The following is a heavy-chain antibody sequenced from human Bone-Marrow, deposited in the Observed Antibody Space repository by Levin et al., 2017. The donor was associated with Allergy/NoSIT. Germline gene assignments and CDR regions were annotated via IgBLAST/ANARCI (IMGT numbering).Heavy chain of an antibody. CDR2: LYSSGTT. D-gene: IGHD6-6*01. CDR3: AKGFSSDSFDP. J-gene: IGHJ5*02. Sequence: ASVKVSCAASGFSVSSTYMTWVRQAPGWGLEWVSTLYSSGTTYYADSVKGRFTISRDNSRNTLYLQMHSLRAGDTAVYYCAKGFSSDSFDPWGQGTLVTVSS. CDR1: GFSVSSTY. V-gene: IGHV3-66*01.